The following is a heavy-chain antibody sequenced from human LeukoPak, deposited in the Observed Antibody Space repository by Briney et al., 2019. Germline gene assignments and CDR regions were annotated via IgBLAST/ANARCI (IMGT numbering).Heavy chain of an antibody. Sequence: PGGSLRLSCAASGFTFSSYAMHWVRQAPGKGLEWVAVISYDGSNKYYADSVKGRFTISRDNSKNTLYLQMNSLRAEDTAVYYCASGSRYSGLLDYWGQGTLVTVSS. D-gene: IGHD5-12*01. J-gene: IGHJ4*02. CDR2: ISYDGSNK. CDR3: ASGSRYSGLLDY. V-gene: IGHV3-30-3*01. CDR1: GFTFSSYA.